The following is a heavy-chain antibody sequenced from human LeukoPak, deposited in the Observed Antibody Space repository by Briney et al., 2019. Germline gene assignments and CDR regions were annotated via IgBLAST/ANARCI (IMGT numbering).Heavy chain of an antibody. Sequence: SETLSLTCTVSGGSIRGSTYYWGWIRQPPGKGLEWIGNIYYSGITYYNPSLKSRVTIYVDTSKNQFSLKLTPVTAADTALYYCARQGTSIVGATIDYWGQGTLVTVSS. D-gene: IGHD1-26*01. CDR2: IYYSGIT. CDR3: ARQGTSIVGATIDY. J-gene: IGHJ4*02. CDR1: GGSIRGSTYY. V-gene: IGHV4-39*01.